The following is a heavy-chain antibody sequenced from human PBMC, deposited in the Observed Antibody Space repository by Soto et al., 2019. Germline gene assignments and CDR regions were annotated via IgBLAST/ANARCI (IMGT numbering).Heavy chain of an antibody. Sequence: EVQLVETGGGLIQPGGSLRLACAASGFTVSSNYMSWVRQAPGKGLEWVSGIYSGGSTYYADSVKGRFTISRDNSKNTLYLQMNSLRAEDTAVYYCARDLGSSSSDYWGQGTLVTVSS. CDR2: IYSGGST. J-gene: IGHJ4*02. D-gene: IGHD6-13*01. CDR1: GFTVSSNY. V-gene: IGHV3-53*02. CDR3: ARDLGSSSSDY.